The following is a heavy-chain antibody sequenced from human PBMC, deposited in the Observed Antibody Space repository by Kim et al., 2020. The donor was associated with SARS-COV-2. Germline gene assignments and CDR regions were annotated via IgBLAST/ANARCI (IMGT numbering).Heavy chain of an antibody. Sequence: GGSLRLSCAASGFTFSDYYMSWIRQAPGKGLEWVSYISSSGSTIYYADSVKGRFTISRDNAKNSLYLQMNSLRAEDTAVYYCAREGYCSSTSCQGHDYWGQGTLVTVSS. CDR2: ISSSGSTI. CDR3: AREGYCSSTSCQGHDY. J-gene: IGHJ4*02. CDR1: GFTFSDYY. D-gene: IGHD2-2*01. V-gene: IGHV3-11*01.